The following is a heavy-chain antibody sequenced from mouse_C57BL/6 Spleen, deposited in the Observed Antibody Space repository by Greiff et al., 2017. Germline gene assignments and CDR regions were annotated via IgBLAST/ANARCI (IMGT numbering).Heavy chain of an antibody. CDR2: INPSNGGT. J-gene: IGHJ3*01. D-gene: IGHD2-3*01. CDR1: GYTFTSYW. Sequence: QVHVKQSGTELVKPGASVKLSCKASGYTFTSYWMHWVKQRPGQGLEWIGNINPSNGGTNYNEKFKSKATLTVDKSSSTAYMQLSSLTSEDSAVYYCARGRWLLPFAYWGEGTLVTVSA. CDR3: ARGRWLLPFAY. V-gene: IGHV1-53*01.